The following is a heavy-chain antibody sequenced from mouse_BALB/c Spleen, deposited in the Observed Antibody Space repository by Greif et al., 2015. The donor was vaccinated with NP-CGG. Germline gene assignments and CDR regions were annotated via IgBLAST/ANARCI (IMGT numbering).Heavy chain of an antibody. CDR3: ASWEGFAY. CDR2: IFPGTGTT. CDR1: GYTFTSYW. D-gene: IGHD4-1*01. Sequence: VQLQESGAELVKPGASVKLSCKTSGYTFTSYWIQWVKQRPGQGLGWIGEIFPGTGTTYYNEKFKGKATLTIDTSSSTAYMQLSSLTSEDSAVYFCASWEGFAYWGRGTLVTVSA. V-gene: IGHV1S132*01. J-gene: IGHJ3*01.